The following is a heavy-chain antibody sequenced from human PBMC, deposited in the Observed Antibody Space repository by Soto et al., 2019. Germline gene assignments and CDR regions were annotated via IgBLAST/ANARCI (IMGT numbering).Heavy chain of an antibody. V-gene: IGHV1-18*03. Sequence: QVQLVQSGGEVKKPGASVKVSCKASGYTFTSYGISCVRQAPGQGLEWMGWISGYNGKTNYEQKVQDRVTMTTVTSTHTVYMALRSLRSDAMAVYYCVRGGDVPYYRQRKGVGGQGTTVTVS. J-gene: IGHJ6*02. D-gene: IGHD3-22*01. CDR2: ISGYNGKT. CDR3: VRGGDVPYYRQRKGV. CDR1: GYTFTSYG.